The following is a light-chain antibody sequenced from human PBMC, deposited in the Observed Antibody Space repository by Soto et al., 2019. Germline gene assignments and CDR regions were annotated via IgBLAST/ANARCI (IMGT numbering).Light chain of an antibody. J-gene: IGLJ1*01. V-gene: IGLV2-14*03. CDR2: DVT. Sequence: QPALTQAASGSRAPVEASTISSTRTSSDVGGFNYVSWYQQHPGKAPKPMIYDVTNRPSGVSYRFSGSKSGNTASLTISGLQAEDEADYYCNSYTSSSTYVFGTG. CDR3: NSYTSSSTYV. CDR1: SSDVGGFNY.